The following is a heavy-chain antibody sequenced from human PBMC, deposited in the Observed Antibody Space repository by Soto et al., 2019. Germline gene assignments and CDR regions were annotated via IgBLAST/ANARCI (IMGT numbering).Heavy chain of an antibody. V-gene: IGHV4-59*01. J-gene: IGHJ5*02. D-gene: IGHD4-17*01. CDR3: ARTLFTYGNWFDP. CDR1: GGSISSYY. Sequence: QVQLQESGPGLVKPSETLSLTCTVSGGSISSYYWSWIRQPPGKGLEWIGYIYYSGSTNYNPSLKSLVTISVDTSKNQFSLKLSSVTAADTAVYYCARTLFTYGNWFDPWGQGTLVTVSS. CDR2: IYYSGST.